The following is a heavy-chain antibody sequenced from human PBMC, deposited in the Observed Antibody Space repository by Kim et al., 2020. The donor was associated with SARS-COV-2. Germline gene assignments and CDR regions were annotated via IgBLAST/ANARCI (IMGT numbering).Heavy chain of an antibody. CDR3: ARDRRWSGEDSSSWYEEYYYYYYGMDV. Sequence: ASVKVSCKASGYTFTSYGISWVRQAPGQGLEWMGWISAYNGNTNYAQKLQGRVTMTTDTSTSTAYMELRSLRSDDTAVYYCARDRRWSGEDSSSWYEEYYYYYYGMDVWGQGTTVTVSS. V-gene: IGHV1-18*04. CDR2: ISAYNGNT. J-gene: IGHJ6*02. CDR1: GYTFTSYG. D-gene: IGHD6-13*01.